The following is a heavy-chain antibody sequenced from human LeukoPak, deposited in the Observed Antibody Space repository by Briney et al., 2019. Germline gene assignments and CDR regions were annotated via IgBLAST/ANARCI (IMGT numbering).Heavy chain of an antibody. CDR1: GGSISSYY. D-gene: IGHD1-14*01. CDR3: ARAGKSWATDY. V-gene: IGHV4-59*08. J-gene: IGHJ4*02. CDR2: IYYSGST. Sequence: PSETLSLTCTVSGGSISSYYWSWIRQPPGKGLEWIGYIYYSGSTNYNPSLKSRVTMSADTSKSQISLKLSSVTAADTAVYYCARAGKSWATDYWGQGTLVTVSS.